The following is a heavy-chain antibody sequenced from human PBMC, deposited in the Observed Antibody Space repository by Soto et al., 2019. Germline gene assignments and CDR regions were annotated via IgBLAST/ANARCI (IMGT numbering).Heavy chain of an antibody. CDR2: IDPSDSYT. J-gene: IGHJ3*02. V-gene: IGHV5-10-1*01. CDR1: GYSFTSYW. Sequence: GESLKISCKGSGYSFTSYWISWVRQMPGKGLEWMGRIDPSDSYTNYSPSFQGHVTISADKSISTAYLQWSSLKASDTAMYYCAITYYYDSSGYYKPDAFDIWGLGTMVTVSS. CDR3: AITYYYDSSGYYKPDAFDI. D-gene: IGHD3-22*01.